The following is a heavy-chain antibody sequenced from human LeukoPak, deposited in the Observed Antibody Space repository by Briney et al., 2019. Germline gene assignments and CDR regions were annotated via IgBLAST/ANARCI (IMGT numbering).Heavy chain of an antibody. CDR1: GGSISSYY. V-gene: IGHV4-4*07. CDR2: IYTSGST. Sequence: PSETLSLTCTVSGGSISSYYWSWIRQPAGKGLEWIGRIYTSGSTNYNPSLKSRVTMSVDTSKNQFSLKLSSVTAADTAVYYCARRARRESSQNVRGVIALNYYYYYMDVWGKGTTVTISS. D-gene: IGHD3-10*02. J-gene: IGHJ6*03. CDR3: ARRARRESSQNVRGVIALNYYYYYMDV.